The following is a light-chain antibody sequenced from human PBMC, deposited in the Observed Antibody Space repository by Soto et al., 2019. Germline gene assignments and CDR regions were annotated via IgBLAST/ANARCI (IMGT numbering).Light chain of an antibody. CDR2: GNN. V-gene: IGLV1-44*01. CDR3: AAWDDSLNGHVV. CDR1: RSNIGSNT. J-gene: IGLJ2*01. Sequence: QPVLTQPPSASGTPGQRVTISCSGSRSNIGSNTVNWYQQLPGTAPKLLIYGNNERPSGVPDRFSGSKSGTSASLAISGLQSEDEADYYCAAWDDSLNGHVVFGGGTKVTVL.